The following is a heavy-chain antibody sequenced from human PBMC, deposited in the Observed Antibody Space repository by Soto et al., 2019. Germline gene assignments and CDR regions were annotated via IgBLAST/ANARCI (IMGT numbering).Heavy chain of an antibody. V-gene: IGHV3-23*01. CDR3: AKRRLGIAARPGGVDY. CDR1: GFTFSSYA. J-gene: IGHJ4*02. CDR2: IGASGAGT. D-gene: IGHD6-6*01. Sequence: PGGSLRLSCAASGFTFSSYAMSWVRQAPGKGLEWVSAIGASGAGTYYAEYVKGRFTISRDNSKNTLYLQMNSLRAEDTAVYYCAKRRLGIAARPGGVDYWGQGTLVTVSS.